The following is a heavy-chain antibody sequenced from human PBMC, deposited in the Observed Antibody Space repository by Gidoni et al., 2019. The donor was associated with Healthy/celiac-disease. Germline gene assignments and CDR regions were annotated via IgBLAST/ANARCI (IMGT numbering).Heavy chain of an antibody. J-gene: IGHJ3*02. CDR3: AREGAGGSYFPDAFDI. Sequence: QVQLQQWGAGLLKPSETLSLTCAVYGGSFSGYYWSWIRQPPGKGLEWIGEINHSGSTNYNPSLKSRVTISVDTSKNQFSLKLSSVTAADTAVYYCAREGAGGSYFPDAFDIWGQGTMVTVSS. V-gene: IGHV4-34*01. D-gene: IGHD1-26*01. CDR2: INHSGST. CDR1: GGSFSGYY.